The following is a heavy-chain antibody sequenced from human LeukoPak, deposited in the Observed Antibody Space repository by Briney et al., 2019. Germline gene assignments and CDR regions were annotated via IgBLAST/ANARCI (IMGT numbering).Heavy chain of an antibody. CDR3: AKDSGSYFEYFQH. D-gene: IGHD1-26*01. CDR1: GFTFSSYW. CDR2: IKQDGSEK. V-gene: IGHV3-7*04. J-gene: IGHJ1*01. Sequence: PGGSLRLSCAASGFTFSSYWMSWVRQAPGKGLEWVANIKQDGSEKYYVDSVKGRFTISRDNAKNSLYLQMNSLRAEDTAVYYCAKDSGSYFEYFQHWGQGTLVTVSS.